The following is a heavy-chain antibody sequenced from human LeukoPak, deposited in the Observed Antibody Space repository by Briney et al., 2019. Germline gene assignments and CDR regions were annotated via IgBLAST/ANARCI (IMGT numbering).Heavy chain of an antibody. CDR1: GYTFSDYY. CDR2: ITPNSGGT. J-gene: IGHJ4*02. D-gene: IGHD3-22*01. CDR3: ARDNANYYDSSGYYHFGY. Sequence: ASVKVSCKASGYTFSDYYMHWVRQAPGQGLEWMGWITPNSGGTNYAQRFQGRVTMTRDTSISTAYMELSRLRSDDTAVYYCARDNANYYDSSGYYHFGYWGQGTLVTVSS. V-gene: IGHV1-2*02.